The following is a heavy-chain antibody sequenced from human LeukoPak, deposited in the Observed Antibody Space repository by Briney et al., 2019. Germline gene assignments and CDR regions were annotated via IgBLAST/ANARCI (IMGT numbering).Heavy chain of an antibody. CDR2: ISGSGGST. D-gene: IGHD6-13*01. CDR1: GFTFSSYA. CDR3: AKGKQEQLVLTAPFDY. Sequence: PGGSLRLSCAASGFTFSSYAMSWVRQAPGKGLEWVSAISGSGGSTYYADSVKGRFTISRDNSKNTLYLQMNSLRAEDTAVYYCAKGKQEQLVLTAPFDYWGQGTLVTVSS. J-gene: IGHJ4*02. V-gene: IGHV3-23*01.